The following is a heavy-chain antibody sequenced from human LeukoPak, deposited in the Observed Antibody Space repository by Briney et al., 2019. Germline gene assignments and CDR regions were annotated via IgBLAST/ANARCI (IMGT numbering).Heavy chain of an antibody. CDR1: GYTFTSYG. CDR3: ARDDIVVVPAAITVLDY. D-gene: IGHD2-2*01. J-gene: IGHJ4*02. Sequence: ASVKVSCKASGYTFTSYGISWVRQAPGQGLEWMGWISAYNGNTNYAQKLQDRVTMTTDTSTSTAYMELRSLRSDDTAVYYCARDDIVVVPAAITVLDYWGQGTLVTVSS. CDR2: ISAYNGNT. V-gene: IGHV1-18*01.